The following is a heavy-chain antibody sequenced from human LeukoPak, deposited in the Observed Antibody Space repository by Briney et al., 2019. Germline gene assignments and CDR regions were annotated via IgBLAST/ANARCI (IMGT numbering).Heavy chain of an antibody. J-gene: IGHJ1*01. V-gene: IGHV3-23*01. CDR3: AKDDEQQLKYFQH. D-gene: IGHD6-13*01. Sequence: SGGSLRLSCAASGFTFSSYAMSWVRQAPGKGLEWVSAISGSGGSTYYADSVKGRFTISRDNSKNTLYLQMNSLRAEDTAVYYCAKDDEQQLKYFQHWGQGTLVTVSS. CDR2: ISGSGGST. CDR1: GFTFSSYA.